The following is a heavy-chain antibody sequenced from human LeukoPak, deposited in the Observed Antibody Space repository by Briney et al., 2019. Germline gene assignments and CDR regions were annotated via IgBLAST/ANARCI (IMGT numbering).Heavy chain of an antibody. CDR1: EFTVSSNY. CDR2: LYSDRST. CDR3: ARDRSAVAGTQRGHYYYYYYMDV. Sequence: TGGSLRLSCEVSEFTVSSNYMSWVRQAPGKGLEWVSVLYSDRSTYYVDSVRGRFTISRDNSKNTLYLQMNSLRAEDTAVYYCARDRSAVAGTQRGHYYYYYYMDVWGKGTTVTVSS. J-gene: IGHJ6*03. V-gene: IGHV3-66*02. D-gene: IGHD6-19*01.